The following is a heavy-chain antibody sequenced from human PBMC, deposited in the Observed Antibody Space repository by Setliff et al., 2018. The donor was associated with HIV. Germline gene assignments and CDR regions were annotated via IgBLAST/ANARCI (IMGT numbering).Heavy chain of an antibody. CDR1: GFTFSSYG. CDR3: AKDRGSTWYGPIDY. Sequence: HPGGSLRLSCAASGFTFSSYGMHWVRQAPGKGLEWVAVIWNDGTNEYYADSVKGRFTISRDNSKNTLYLQMNSLRGEDTAVYYCAKDRGSTWYGPIDYWGQGTLVTVSS. J-gene: IGHJ4*02. V-gene: IGHV3-30*02. CDR2: IWNDGTNE. D-gene: IGHD6-13*01.